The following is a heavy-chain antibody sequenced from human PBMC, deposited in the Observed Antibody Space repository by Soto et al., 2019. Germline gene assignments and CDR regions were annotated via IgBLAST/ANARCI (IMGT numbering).Heavy chain of an antibody. CDR2: INHSGST. CDR3: ARGLRLLLWDNWFDR. J-gene: IGHJ5*02. V-gene: IGHV4-34*01. Sequence: PSETLSLTCTVSGGSISSGYYWSWIRQPPGKGLEWIGEINHSGSTNYNPSLKSRVTISVDTSKNQFSLKLSSVTAADTAVYYCARGLRLLLWDNWFDRWGKGTLVTVSS. D-gene: IGHD2-15*01. CDR1: GGSISSGYY.